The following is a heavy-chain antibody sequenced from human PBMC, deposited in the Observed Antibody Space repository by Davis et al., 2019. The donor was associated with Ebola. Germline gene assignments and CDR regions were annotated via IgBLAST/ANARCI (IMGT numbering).Heavy chain of an antibody. CDR2: INSDGSTT. V-gene: IGHV3-74*01. CDR3: TTTTTHFDY. Sequence: GESLKISCAASGFTFSTYWMHWVRQAPGKGLVWVSRINSDGSTTTYADSVKGRFTISRDNAKNMLYLQMNSLKTEDTAVYYCTTTTTHFDYWGQGTLVTVSS. D-gene: IGHD1-26*01. CDR1: GFTFSTYW. J-gene: IGHJ4*02.